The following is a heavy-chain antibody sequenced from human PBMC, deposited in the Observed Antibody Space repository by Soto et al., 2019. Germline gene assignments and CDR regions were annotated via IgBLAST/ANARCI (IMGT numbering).Heavy chain of an antibody. CDR3: AHRRGGYNWEDGYFDS. CDR2: TYWDDEN. V-gene: IGHV2-5*02. CDR1: GLLFSSSGVG. D-gene: IGHD2-15*01. Sequence: QITLKESGPTLVEPTQTLTLTCTFSGLLFSSSGVGVGWIRQPPGKALEWLAFTYWDDENSYNPSLKSRLNVFKDTTDSMARLLRTNMDPVDSAPYYCAHRRGGYNWEDGYFDSWGQGTLVTVS. J-gene: IGHJ4*02.